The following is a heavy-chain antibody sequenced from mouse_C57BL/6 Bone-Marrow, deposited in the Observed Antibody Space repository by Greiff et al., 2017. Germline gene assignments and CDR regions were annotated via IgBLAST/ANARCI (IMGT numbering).Heavy chain of an antibody. Sequence: VQLQQSGPELVKPGASVKMSCKASGYTFTDYNMHWVKQSHGKSLEWIGYINPNNGGTSYNQKFKGKATLTVNKSSSTAYMELRSLTSEDSAVYYCARSGYYGSSCEFAYWGQGTLVTVSA. CDR2: INPNNGGT. CDR3: ARSGYYGSSCEFAY. CDR1: GYTFTDYN. V-gene: IGHV1-22*01. D-gene: IGHD1-1*01. J-gene: IGHJ3*01.